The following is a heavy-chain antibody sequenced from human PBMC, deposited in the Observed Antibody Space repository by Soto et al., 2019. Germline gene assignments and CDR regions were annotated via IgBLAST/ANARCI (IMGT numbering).Heavy chain of an antibody. V-gene: IGHV1-18*01. CDR3: ARDSPPVDY. CDR1: GYTFSNYG. CDR2: ISAYNGNT. J-gene: IGHJ4*02. Sequence: QVQLVQSGAEVKKPGASVKVSCKASGYTFSNYGISWVRQAPGQGLEWMGWISAYNGNTKYAQKLQGRVTMTTDTSTNTAYMDLRILRSDDTAVYYCARDSPPVDYWGQGTLVTVSS.